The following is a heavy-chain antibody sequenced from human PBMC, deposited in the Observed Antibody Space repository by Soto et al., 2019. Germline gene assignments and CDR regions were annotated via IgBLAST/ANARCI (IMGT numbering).Heavy chain of an antibody. V-gene: IGHV4-31*03. CDR3: ARLRIATNNYKWFDP. CDR1: GAALNSGNYY. J-gene: IGHJ5*02. Sequence: SEKRSLTCRVSGAALNSGNYYWSWLRQVPGKGLEWIGHIYVTWAVDYNPSLRDRITISQDTSERQFSLNLRLVTAADTAVYYCARLRIATNNYKWFDPWGQGNRVTVAS. CDR2: IYVTWAV. D-gene: IGHD2-21*01.